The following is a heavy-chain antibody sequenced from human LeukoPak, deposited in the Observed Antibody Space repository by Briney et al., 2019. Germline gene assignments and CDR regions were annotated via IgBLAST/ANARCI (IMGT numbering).Heavy chain of an antibody. CDR1: GFTFSSYS. Sequence: GGSLRLSCAASGFTFSSYSMNWVRQAPGKGLEWVSSISSSSSYIYYADSVKGRFTISRDNAKNSLYLQMNSLRAEDTAAYYCARVAAVGATLFYFDYWGQGTLVTVSS. CDR2: ISSSSSYI. J-gene: IGHJ4*02. D-gene: IGHD1-26*01. V-gene: IGHV3-21*01. CDR3: ARVAAVGATLFYFDY.